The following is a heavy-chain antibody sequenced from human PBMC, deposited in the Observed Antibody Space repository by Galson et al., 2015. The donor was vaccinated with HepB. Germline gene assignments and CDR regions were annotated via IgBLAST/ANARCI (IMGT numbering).Heavy chain of an antibody. V-gene: IGHV6-1*01. CDR1: GDSVSSNSAA. D-gene: IGHD4-23*01. CDR3: ARGGYGSNNFDY. Sequence: CAISGDSVSSNSAAWNWIRQSPSRGLEWLGRTYYRSKWYNDYAVSVKSRITINPDTSKNQFSLKLSSVTAADTAVYYCARGGYGSNNFDYWGQGTLVTVSS. J-gene: IGHJ4*02. CDR2: TYYRSKWYN.